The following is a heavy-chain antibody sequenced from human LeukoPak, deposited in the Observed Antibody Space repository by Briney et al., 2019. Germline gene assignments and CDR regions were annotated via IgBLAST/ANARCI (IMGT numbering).Heavy chain of an antibody. CDR1: GYSFTNYW. D-gene: IGHD2-8*01. CDR2: IYPDDSDT. Sequence: GESLKISCKGSGYSFTNYWIGWVRQMPGKGLEWMGIIYPDDSDTRYSPSFQGQVTISADKSISAAYLQWSSLKASDTAMYYCGRSVGYRSNGVCSVFDYWGQGTLVTVSS. CDR3: GRSVGYRSNGVCSVFDY. V-gene: IGHV5-51*01. J-gene: IGHJ4*02.